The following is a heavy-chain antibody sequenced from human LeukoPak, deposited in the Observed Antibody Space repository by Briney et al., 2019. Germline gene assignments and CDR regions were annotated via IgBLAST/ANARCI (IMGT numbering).Heavy chain of an antibody. CDR1: GFTFSSYA. CDR2: ISGSGDST. Sequence: GGSLRLSCAASGFTFSSYAMSWVGQAPGKGLEWVSGISGSGDSTYYADSVKGRFTISRDNSKNTLYLQMNSLRAEDTAVYNCAKVLNWYFDLWGRGTLVTVSS. V-gene: IGHV3-23*01. J-gene: IGHJ2*01. CDR3: AKVLNWYFDL.